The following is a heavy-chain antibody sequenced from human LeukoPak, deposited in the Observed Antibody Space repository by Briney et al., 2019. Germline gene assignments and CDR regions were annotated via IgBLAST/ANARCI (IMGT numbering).Heavy chain of an antibody. J-gene: IGHJ4*02. D-gene: IGHD3-3*02. CDR2: IYYSGST. CDR3: VRKGNHFWSGYYTGLTGEYYFDY. CDR1: GGSISSSSYY. V-gene: IGHV4-39*01. Sequence: SETLSLTCTVSGGSISSSSYYWGWIRQPPGKGLEWIGSIYYSGSTYYNPSLKSRVTISVDTSKNQFSLKLSSVTAADTAVYYCVRKGNHFWSGYYTGLTGEYYFDYWGQGTLVTVSS.